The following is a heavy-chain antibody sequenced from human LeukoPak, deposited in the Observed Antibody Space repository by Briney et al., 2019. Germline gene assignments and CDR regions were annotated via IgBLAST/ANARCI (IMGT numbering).Heavy chain of an antibody. D-gene: IGHD2-15*01. V-gene: IGHV4-34*01. CDR1: GGSFSGYY. J-gene: IGHJ5*02. CDR3: ARESVIGYCSGGSCVKWFDP. CDR2: INHSGST. Sequence: SETLSPTCAVYGGSFSGYYWSWIRQPPGKGLEWIGEINHSGSTDYNPSLKSRATISVDTSKNQFSLKLSSVTAADTAVYYCARESVIGYCSGGSCVKWFDPWGQGTLVTVSS.